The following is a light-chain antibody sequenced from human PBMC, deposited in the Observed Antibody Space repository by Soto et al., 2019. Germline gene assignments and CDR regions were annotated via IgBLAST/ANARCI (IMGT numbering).Light chain of an antibody. CDR2: GAS. Sequence: EIVMTQSPATLSVSPGERATLSCRASQSVSSNLAWYQQKPGQAPRLLIYGASTRATGITARFSGSGSGTEFTLTISSLQSEDFAVYYCQEYNNWRPQTFGQGTKVEIK. CDR3: QEYNNWRPQT. J-gene: IGKJ1*01. V-gene: IGKV3-15*01. CDR1: QSVSSN.